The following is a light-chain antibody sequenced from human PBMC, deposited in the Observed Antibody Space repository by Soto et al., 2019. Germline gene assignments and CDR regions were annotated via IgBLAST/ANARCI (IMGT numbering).Light chain of an antibody. CDR3: SSEKLGTILV. J-gene: IGLJ2*01. V-gene: IGLV2-14*01. Sequence: QSALTQPASVSGSPGQSITISCTGTSSDVGGYKHVAWYQQYPGKAPKLIIFEVSDRPSGVSNRFSGSKSGNTASLSISGIQLDHEADDNCSSEKLGTILVLGGWTTLT. CDR2: EVS. CDR1: SSDVGGYKH.